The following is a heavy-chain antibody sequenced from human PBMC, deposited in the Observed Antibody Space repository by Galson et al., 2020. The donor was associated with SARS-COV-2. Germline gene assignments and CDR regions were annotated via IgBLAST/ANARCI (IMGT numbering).Heavy chain of an antibody. CDR1: GYTFVNDD. CDR2: INTYNGNT. V-gene: IGHV1-18*04. CDR3: ARSEAAVDFDS. Sequence: ASVKVSCKAPGYTFVNDDIGWVRQEPGQGLEWMGWINTYNGNTNYAQKFQCRVIMTTDKSTTKAYMELRSLRSDDTAVYYCARSEAAVDFDSWGQGTLVTVSS. D-gene: IGHD6-13*01. J-gene: IGHJ4*02.